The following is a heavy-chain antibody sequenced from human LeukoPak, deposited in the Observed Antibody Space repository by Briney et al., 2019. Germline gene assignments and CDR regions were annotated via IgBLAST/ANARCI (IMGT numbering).Heavy chain of an antibody. CDR1: GFTFDDYA. D-gene: IGHD3-10*01. CDR2: ISWNSGSI. V-gene: IGHV3-9*01. J-gene: IGHJ4*02. Sequence: GGSLRLSCAASGFTFDDYAMHWVRQAPGKGLEWVSGISWNSGSIGYADSVKGRFTSSRDNAKNSLYLQMNSLRAEDTALYYCAKSIEGSGSYYDSYFDYWGQGTLVTVSS. CDR3: AKSIEGSGSYYDSYFDY.